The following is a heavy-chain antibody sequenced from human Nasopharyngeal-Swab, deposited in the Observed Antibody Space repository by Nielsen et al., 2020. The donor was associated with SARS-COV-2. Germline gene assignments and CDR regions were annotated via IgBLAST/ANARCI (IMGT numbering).Heavy chain of an antibody. CDR1: GFTFSSYA. CDR2: ISGSGGST. CDR3: AKDVRGSGSLGCMDV. Sequence: GGSLRLSCAASGFTFSSYAMIWVRQAPGKGLEWVSAISGSGGSTYYADSVKGRFTISRDNSKNTLYLQMNSLRAEDTAVYYCAKDVRGSGSLGCMDVWGQGTTVTVSS. J-gene: IGHJ6*02. V-gene: IGHV3-23*01. D-gene: IGHD3-10*01.